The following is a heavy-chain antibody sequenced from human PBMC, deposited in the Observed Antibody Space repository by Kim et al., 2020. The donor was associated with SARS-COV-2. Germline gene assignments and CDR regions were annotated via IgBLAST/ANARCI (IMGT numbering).Heavy chain of an antibody. Sequence: SETLSLTCAVYGGSFSGYYWSWIRQPPGKGLEWIGEINHSGSTNYNPSLKSRVTISVDTSKNQFSLKLSSVTAADTAVYYCAREDTAIDYWGQGTLVTVS. CDR3: AREDTAIDY. CDR1: GGSFSGYY. V-gene: IGHV4-34*01. D-gene: IGHD5-18*01. J-gene: IGHJ4*02. CDR2: INHSGST.